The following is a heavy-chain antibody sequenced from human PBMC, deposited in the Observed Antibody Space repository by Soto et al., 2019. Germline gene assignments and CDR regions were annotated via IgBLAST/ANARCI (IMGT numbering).Heavy chain of an antibody. Sequence: SETLSLTCTVSGGSVSSGSYYRSWLRQPPGKGLEWIGYIYYSGSTNYNPSLKSRVTISVDTSKNQISLKLSSVTAADTAVYYCARSRNYYNSSGFDIWGQGTMVTVSS. V-gene: IGHV4-61*01. D-gene: IGHD3-22*01. J-gene: IGHJ3*02. CDR3: ARSRNYYNSSGFDI. CDR1: GGSVSSGSYY. CDR2: IYYSGST.